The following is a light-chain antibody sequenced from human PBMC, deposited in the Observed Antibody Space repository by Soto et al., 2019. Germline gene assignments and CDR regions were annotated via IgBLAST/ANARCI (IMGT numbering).Light chain of an antibody. CDR2: EVT. V-gene: IGLV2-14*01. Sequence: QSVLTQPASVSGSPGQSITISCTGTSSDVGAYNYVSWYQQHPGKAPKLMIYEVTNRPSGVSNRFSGSKSGNTASLTISGLQADDEADYYCSSYTRSTTTLGWVFGGGTKVTVL. CDR3: SSYTRSTTTLGWV. CDR1: SSDVGAYNY. J-gene: IGLJ3*02.